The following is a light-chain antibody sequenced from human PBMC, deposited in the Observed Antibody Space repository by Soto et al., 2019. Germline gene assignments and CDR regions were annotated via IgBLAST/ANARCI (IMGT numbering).Light chain of an antibody. CDR2: GAS. CDR1: QSVSSS. J-gene: IGKJ5*01. CDR3: QQYNKWPIT. V-gene: IGKV3D-15*01. Sequence: EIVKTQSPATLSVSPGERATLSGRASQSVSSSLAWYQQKPGQAPRLLIYGASTRATGIPARFSGSGSGTEFTLTISSLQSEDFAVYYCQQYNKWPITFGQGTGLEIK.